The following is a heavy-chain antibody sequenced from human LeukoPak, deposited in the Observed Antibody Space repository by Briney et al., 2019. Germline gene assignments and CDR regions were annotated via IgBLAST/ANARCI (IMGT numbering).Heavy chain of an antibody. Sequence: PGGSLRLSCAASRFTFSSYSMNWVHQAPGKGLEWVANINQDGSEKYEVDSAKGRFTISRDNAKNSLYLQMNSLRVEDTAMYYCGRGGGGDGSGWSTTDYWGQGTLVTISS. J-gene: IGHJ4*02. CDR3: GRGGGGDGSGWSTTDY. CDR1: RFTFSSYS. CDR2: INQDGSEK. D-gene: IGHD6-19*01. V-gene: IGHV3-7*01.